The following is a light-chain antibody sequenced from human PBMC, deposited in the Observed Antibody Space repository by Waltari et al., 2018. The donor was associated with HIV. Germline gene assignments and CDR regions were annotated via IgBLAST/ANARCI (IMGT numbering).Light chain of an antibody. CDR3: QSYDSSLSGSWV. CDR2: GNN. CDR1: SSNIGAGYD. V-gene: IGLV1-40*01. Sequence: QSVLTQPPSVSGAPGQRVTFSCPGSSSNIGAGYDVHWYQQLPGTAPKPLIYGNNNRPPGVPDRFSGSKSGTSASLAITGLQAEDEADYYCQSYDSSLSGSWVFGGGTKLTVL. J-gene: IGLJ3*02.